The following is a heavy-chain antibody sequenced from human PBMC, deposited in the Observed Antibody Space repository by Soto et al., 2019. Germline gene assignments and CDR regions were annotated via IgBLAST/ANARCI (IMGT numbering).Heavy chain of an antibody. CDR2: IWYDGSNK. CDR1: GFTFSSYG. V-gene: IGHV3-33*01. CDR3: VRELPDERFLEWLPDY. Sequence: QVQLVESGGGVVQPGRSLRLSCAASGFTFSSYGMHWVRQAPGKGLEWVAVIWYDGSNKYYADSVKGRFTISRDNSKNTLYLQMNSLRAEDTAVYYCVRELPDERFLEWLPDYWGQGTLVTVSS. D-gene: IGHD3-3*01. J-gene: IGHJ4*02.